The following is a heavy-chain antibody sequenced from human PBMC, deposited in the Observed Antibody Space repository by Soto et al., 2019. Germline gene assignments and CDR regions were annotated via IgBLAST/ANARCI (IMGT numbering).Heavy chain of an antibody. Sequence: EAQLVESGGGLVKPGGSLRLSCAASGFTFSTYSMNWVRQAPGKGLEWVSSISSSGSSRSYADSVKGRFTIHRDNAKDSLYLQRDSLRAEDTAVYYCARGRSINTNMDYWGQGTLVTVSS. V-gene: IGHV3-21*01. CDR2: ISSSGSSR. CDR3: ARGRSINTNMDY. CDR1: GFTFSTYS. J-gene: IGHJ4*02. D-gene: IGHD2-2*01.